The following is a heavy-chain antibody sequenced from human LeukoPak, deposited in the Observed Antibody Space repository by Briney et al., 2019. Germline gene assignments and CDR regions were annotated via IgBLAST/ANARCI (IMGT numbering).Heavy chain of an antibody. CDR2: IDPYSGNT. CDR1: GYTFKSYA. V-gene: IGHV1-18*01. CDR3: ARGVGNEGLTI. Sequence: ASVKVSCKASGYTFKSYAITWVRQAPGQGLEWMGWIDPYSGNTDYAQKSQGRVTMTTETFTSTADMEVTSLRSDDTAVYYCARGVGNEGLTIWGQGTLVTVSS. J-gene: IGHJ3*02. D-gene: IGHD1-26*01.